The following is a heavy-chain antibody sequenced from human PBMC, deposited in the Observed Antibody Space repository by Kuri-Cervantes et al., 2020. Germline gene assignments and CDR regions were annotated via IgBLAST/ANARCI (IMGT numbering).Heavy chain of an antibody. V-gene: IGHV4-39*01. J-gene: IGHJ4*02. Sequence: SQTLSLTCAVSGGSISSSSYYWGWIRQPPGMGLEWIGSIYSSGSTYYNPSLKSRVTISLDTSKNHFSLKLSSVTAADTAVYYCARQQRQQFYYDSSDYFDGYYFDYWGQGTLVTVSS. CDR3: ARQQRQQFYYDSSDYFDGYYFDY. D-gene: IGHD3-22*01. CDR1: GGSISSSSYY. CDR2: IYSSGST.